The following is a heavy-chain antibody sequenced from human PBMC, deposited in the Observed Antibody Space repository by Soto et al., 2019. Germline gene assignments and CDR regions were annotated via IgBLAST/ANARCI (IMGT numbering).Heavy chain of an antibody. D-gene: IGHD3-9*01. Sequence: QVQRVQSGAEVKKPGASVKVSCKASGYTFTSYGISWVRQAPGQGLEWMGWISAHNGNTIYAQKLQCRVTMTTDTATSPVYMALRSLRSDDTAVYYFARALTPTDSWGQGTLVTVSS. V-gene: IGHV1-18*01. CDR3: ARALTPTDS. CDR2: ISAHNGNT. CDR1: GYTFTSYG. J-gene: IGHJ4*02.